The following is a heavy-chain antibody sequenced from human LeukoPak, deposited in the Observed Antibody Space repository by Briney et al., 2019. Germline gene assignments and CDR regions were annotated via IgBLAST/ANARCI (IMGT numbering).Heavy chain of an antibody. CDR1: GFAFSDYY. CDR3: ARGVARVDIVATILY. J-gene: IGHJ4*02. Sequence: GGSLRLSCAASGFAFSDYYMNWIRQAPGKGLEWVANIKQDGSEKYYVDSVKGRFTISRDNAKNSLYLQMNSLRAEDTAVYYCARGVARVDIVATILYWGQGTLVTVSS. CDR2: IKQDGSEK. D-gene: IGHD5-12*01. V-gene: IGHV3-7*04.